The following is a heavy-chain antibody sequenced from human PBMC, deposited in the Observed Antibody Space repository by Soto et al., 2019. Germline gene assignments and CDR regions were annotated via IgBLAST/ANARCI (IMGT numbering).Heavy chain of an antibody. Sequence: EVQLVESGGGLVKPGGSLRLSCAASGFTFIGYSMNGVGQPPGKGLEWVSSISSSSSYIYYADSVKGRFTISRDNAKNSLYLQMNSLRAEDTAVYYCARTAEYSSRTGIFFDYWGQGTLVTVSS. V-gene: IGHV3-21*01. CDR2: ISSSSSYI. D-gene: IGHD6-13*01. J-gene: IGHJ4*02. CDR3: ARTAEYSSRTGIFFDY. CDR1: GFTFIGYS.